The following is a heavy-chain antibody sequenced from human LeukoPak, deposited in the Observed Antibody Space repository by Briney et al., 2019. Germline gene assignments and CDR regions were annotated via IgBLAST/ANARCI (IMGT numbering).Heavy chain of an antibody. D-gene: IGHD5-18*01. CDR3: ARPPREYSYGWDI. CDR2: FNHSGST. J-gene: IGHJ3*02. CDR1: GGSFSGYY. V-gene: IGHV4-34*01. Sequence: SETLSLTCAVYGGSFSGYYWSWIRQPPGKGLEWIGEFNHSGSTNYNPSLKSRVTISVDTSKNQFSLKLSSVTAADTAVYYCARPPREYSYGWDIWGQGTMVTVSS.